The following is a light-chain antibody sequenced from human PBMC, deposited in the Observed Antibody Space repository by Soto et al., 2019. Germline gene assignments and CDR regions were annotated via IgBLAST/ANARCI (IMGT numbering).Light chain of an antibody. Sequence: EIVLAQSPSTLSLSPGEIATLSCRASQSVTNSFLAWYQQKPGQAPRLLIYGASRRATGIPDRFTGSGSGTDFTLTISRLEPEDFAVYYCQQYVSSPWAFGQGTKVDIK. J-gene: IGKJ1*01. CDR2: GAS. CDR1: QSVTNSF. V-gene: IGKV3-20*01. CDR3: QQYVSSPWA.